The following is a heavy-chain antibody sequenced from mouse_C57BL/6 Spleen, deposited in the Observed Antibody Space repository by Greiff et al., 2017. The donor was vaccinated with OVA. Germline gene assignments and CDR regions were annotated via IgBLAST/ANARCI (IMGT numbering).Heavy chain of an antibody. V-gene: IGHV1-82*01. CDR3: ARSSGYGSSSYYYAMDY. Sequence: QVQLKQSGPELVKPGASVKISCKASGYAFSSSWMNWVKQRPGKGLEWIGRIYPGDGDTNYNGKFKGKATLTADKSSSTAYMQLSSLTSEDSAVYFWARSSGYGSSSYYYAMDYWGQGTSVTVSS. CDR1: GYAFSSSW. J-gene: IGHJ4*01. D-gene: IGHD1-1*01. CDR2: IYPGDGDT.